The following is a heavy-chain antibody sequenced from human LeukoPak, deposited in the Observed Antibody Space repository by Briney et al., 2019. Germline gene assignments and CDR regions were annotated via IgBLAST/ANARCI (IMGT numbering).Heavy chain of an antibody. Sequence: PGGSLRLSCAASGFSFSRDWMSWVRQPQGKGLEWVANIRDDGNEKYYADSVKGRFIISRDNARSSLHLQMSSLRVEDTAVYYCARSSAVVPATFDYWGQGTLVSLSS. V-gene: IGHV3-7*02. J-gene: IGHJ4*02. CDR3: ARSSAVVPATFDY. CDR2: IRDDGNEK. CDR1: GFSFSRDW. D-gene: IGHD2-15*01.